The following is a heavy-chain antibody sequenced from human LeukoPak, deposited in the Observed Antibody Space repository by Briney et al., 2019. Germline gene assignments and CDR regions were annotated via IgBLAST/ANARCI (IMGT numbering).Heavy chain of an antibody. CDR3: AREAFYDYVWGSYPRLFDY. J-gene: IGHJ4*02. V-gene: IGHV3-21*01. CDR1: GFTFSRYS. Sequence: GGSLRLSCAASGFTFSRYSMNWVRQAPGKGLEWVSSITSSSSYIYYADSVKGRFTISRDNAKNSLYLQMNSLRAEDTAVYYCAREAFYDYVWGSYPRLFDYWGQGTLVTVSS. CDR2: ITSSSSYI. D-gene: IGHD3-16*02.